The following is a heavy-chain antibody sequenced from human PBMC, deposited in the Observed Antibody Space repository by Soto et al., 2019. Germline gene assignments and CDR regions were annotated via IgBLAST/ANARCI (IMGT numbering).Heavy chain of an antibody. J-gene: IGHJ4*02. D-gene: IGHD2-15*01. Sequence: SETLSLTCTVSGGSISSSSYYWGWIRQPPGKGLEWIGSIYYSGSTYYNPSLKSRVTISVDTSKNQFSLKLSSVTAADAAVYYCARILRSTAVDYWGQGTLVTVSS. V-gene: IGHV4-39*07. CDR2: IYYSGST. CDR3: ARILRSTAVDY. CDR1: GGSISSSSYY.